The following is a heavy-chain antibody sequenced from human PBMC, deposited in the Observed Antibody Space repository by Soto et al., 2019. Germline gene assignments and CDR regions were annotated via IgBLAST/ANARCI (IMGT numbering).Heavy chain of an antibody. CDR1: GLSLSTSGVG. CDR2: IYWDDDK. V-gene: IGHV2-5*02. CDR3: AHRPAVGARPGNWFDP. D-gene: IGHD6-6*01. Sequence: QITLKESGPTPVKPTQTLTPTCTFSGLSLSTSGVGVGWMRQAPGNALEWLALIYWDDDKRYSPSRKSWLTITSDPSKIQVVLTMTNMNLVATATYYCAHRPAVGARPGNWFDPWGQGTLVNVFS. J-gene: IGHJ5*02.